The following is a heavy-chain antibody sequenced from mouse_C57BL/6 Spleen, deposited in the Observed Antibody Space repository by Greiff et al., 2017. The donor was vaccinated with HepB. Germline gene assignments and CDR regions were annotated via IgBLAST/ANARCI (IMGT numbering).Heavy chain of an antibody. CDR3: AEGNFLPRGWFAY. J-gene: IGHJ3*01. CDR2: IYPRDGST. D-gene: IGHD2-10*02. CDR1: GYTFTSYD. Sequence: VKLVESGPELVKPGASVKLSCKASGYTFTSYDINWVKQRPGQGLEWIGWIYPRDGSTKYNEKFKGKATLTVDTSSSTAYMELHSLTSEDSAVYFCAEGNFLPRGWFAYWGQGTLVTVSA. V-gene: IGHV1-85*01.